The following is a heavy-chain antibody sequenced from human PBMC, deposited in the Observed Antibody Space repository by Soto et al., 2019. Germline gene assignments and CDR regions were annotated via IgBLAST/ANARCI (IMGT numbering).Heavy chain of an antibody. CDR2: ISSSGNT. V-gene: IGHV3-11*01. Sequence: CLRLCCAASGFRVCVYYVSLFRQAPGKGLEWVSYISSSGNTGYALKFQGRVTMTRNTSINTAYMELNSLTSEDTAVYYCARGIKYQLLWDYYYYMDVWGIGTTVTVSS. CDR1: GFRVCVYY. CDR3: ARGIKYQLLWDYYYYMDV. D-gene: IGHD2-2*01. J-gene: IGHJ6*03.